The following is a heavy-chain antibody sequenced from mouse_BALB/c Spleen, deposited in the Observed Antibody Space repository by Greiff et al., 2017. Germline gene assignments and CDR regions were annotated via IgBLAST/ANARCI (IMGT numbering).Heavy chain of an antibody. V-gene: IGHV5-4*02. J-gene: IGHJ1*01. CDR2: ISDGGSYT. D-gene: IGHD1-1*01. CDR1: GFTFSDYY. CDR3: ARDPYGSSWDWYFDV. Sequence: EVKLVESGGGLVKPGGSLKLSCAASGFTFSDYYMYWVRQTPEKRLEWVATISDGGSYTYYPDSVKGRFTISRDNAKNNLYLQRSSLKSEDTAMYYCARDPYGSSWDWYFDVWGAGTTVTVSS.